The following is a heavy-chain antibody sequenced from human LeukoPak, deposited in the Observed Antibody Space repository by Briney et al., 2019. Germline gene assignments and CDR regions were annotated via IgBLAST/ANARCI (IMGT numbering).Heavy chain of an antibody. J-gene: IGHJ6*03. D-gene: IGHD3-10*02. CDR2: IYYSGST. Sequence: PSETLSLTCTVSGDSISSSSYYWGWIRQPPGKGLEWIGSIYYSGSTFYNPSLKSRVTMSVDTSKNQFSLELSSVTAADTAVYYCARAIPPTYYYFYYYYMDVWGKGATVTVSS. V-gene: IGHV4-39*07. CDR1: GDSISSSSYY. CDR3: ARAIPPTYYYFYYYYMDV.